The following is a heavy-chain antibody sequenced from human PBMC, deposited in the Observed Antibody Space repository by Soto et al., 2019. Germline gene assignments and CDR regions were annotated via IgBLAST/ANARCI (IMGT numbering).Heavy chain of an antibody. J-gene: IGHJ4*02. CDR2: ISGFNGQT. D-gene: IGHD6-19*01. CDR1: GNTFASHG. Sequence: ASVKVSCKASGNTFASHGFSWVRQAPGQGLEWMGWISGFNGQTNYALKFQGRVTLTTDASTSTAYMELRSLRSDDTAVYFCARVDPRGVAVLRDYWGQGTPVTVSS. V-gene: IGHV1-18*01. CDR3: ARVDPRGVAVLRDY.